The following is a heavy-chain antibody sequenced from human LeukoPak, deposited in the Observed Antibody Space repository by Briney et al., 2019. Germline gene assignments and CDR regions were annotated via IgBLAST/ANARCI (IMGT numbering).Heavy chain of an antibody. V-gene: IGHV5-51*01. CDR2: IYPGDSDT. Sequence: PGESLKISGKGSGYSFTSYWIGWVRQMPGKGLEWMGIIYPGDSDTRYSPSFQGQVTISADKSISTAYLQWSSLRASDTAMYYCARRYCRSTSCYGGVDYWGQGTLVTVSS. CDR1: GYSFTSYW. CDR3: ARRYCRSTSCYGGVDY. D-gene: IGHD2-2*01. J-gene: IGHJ4*02.